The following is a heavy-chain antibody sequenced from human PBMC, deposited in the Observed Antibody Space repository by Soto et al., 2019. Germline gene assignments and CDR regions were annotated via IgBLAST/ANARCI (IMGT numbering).Heavy chain of an antibody. V-gene: IGHV4-59*01. CDR2: LYYTGIT. J-gene: IGHJ4*02. Sequence: QVHLQESGPGLVKPSETLSLTCTVSGGAINSYYLGWIRQPPGKGLEWIGYLYYTGITHCNPSLMTRVTLSQDASHQFSLKRGSVAAADTAVDYCARSKASCGGDFYASQGSPPLDYWCQGTLVTVSS. CDR1: GGAINSYY. D-gene: IGHD2-21*02. CDR3: ARSKASCGGDFYASQGSPPLDY.